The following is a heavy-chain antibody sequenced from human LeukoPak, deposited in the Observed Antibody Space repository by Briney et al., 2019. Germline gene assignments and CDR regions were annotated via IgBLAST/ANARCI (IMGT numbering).Heavy chain of an antibody. V-gene: IGHV3-7*01. CDR3: ARAIWDYGMDV. J-gene: IGHJ6*02. Sequence: GGSLRLSCAASGFTFSGHWLTWVRLAPGKGLEWVANIKQDGSEKNYVDSVKGRVTISRDNAKNSLYLQMNSLRAEDTAVYYCARAIWDYGMDVWGQGTTVTVSS. D-gene: IGHD3-16*01. CDR1: GFTFSGHW. CDR2: IKQDGSEK.